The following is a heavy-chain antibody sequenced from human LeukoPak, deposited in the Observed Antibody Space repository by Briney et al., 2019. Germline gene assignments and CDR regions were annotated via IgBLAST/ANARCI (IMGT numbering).Heavy chain of an antibody. CDR3: ARDHTSSWYYFDY. CDR2: ISTGSSNI. V-gene: IGHV3-48*02. Sequence: GGSLRLSCAASGFTFSSYSMNWVRQAPGKGLEWVSYISTGSSNIYYADSVKGRFTISRDNAKNSLYLQMNSLRDEDTAVYYCARDHTSSWYYFDYRGQGTLVTVSS. D-gene: IGHD6-13*01. CDR1: GFTFSSYS. J-gene: IGHJ4*02.